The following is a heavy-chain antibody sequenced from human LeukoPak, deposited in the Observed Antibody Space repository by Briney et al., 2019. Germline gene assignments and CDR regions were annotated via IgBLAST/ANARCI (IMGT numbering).Heavy chain of an antibody. CDR2: INPNSGGT. D-gene: IGHD3-10*01. Sequence: ASVKVSCKASGYTFTGYYMHWVRQAPGQGLEWMGWINPNSGGTNYAQKFQGRVTMTRDTSISTVYMELSRLRSDDTAVYYCAREEHMVRGVIDWGQGTLVTVSS. CDR3: AREEHMVRGVID. J-gene: IGHJ4*02. CDR1: GYTFTGYY. V-gene: IGHV1-2*02.